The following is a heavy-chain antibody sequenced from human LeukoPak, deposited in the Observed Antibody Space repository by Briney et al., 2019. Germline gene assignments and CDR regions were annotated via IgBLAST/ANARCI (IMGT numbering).Heavy chain of an antibody. V-gene: IGHV1-24*01. Sequence: RASVKVSCKVSGYTLTELSMHWVRQAPGKGLEWMGGFDPEDGETIYAQKFQGRVTMTEDTSTDTAYMELSSLRSEDTAVYYCATALYEQLAVGGWFDPWGQGTLVTVSS. CDR1: GYTLTELS. D-gene: IGHD6-6*01. CDR2: FDPEDGET. J-gene: IGHJ5*02. CDR3: ATALYEQLAVGGWFDP.